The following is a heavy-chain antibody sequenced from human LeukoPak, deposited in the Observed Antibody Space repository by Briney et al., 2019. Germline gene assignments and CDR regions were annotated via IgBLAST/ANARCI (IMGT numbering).Heavy chain of an antibody. D-gene: IGHD6-6*01. CDR2: IYTSGST. Sequence: SETLSLTCTVSGGSISSYYWSWIRQPAGKGLEWIGRIYTSGSTTYNPSPTRGGTMSVDTSKNNFSLELRSVTAADTAVYYCARDLVYSSSSSVSFDPWGQGTLVTVSS. J-gene: IGHJ5*02. V-gene: IGHV4-4*07. CDR3: ARDLVYSSSSSVSFDP. CDR1: GGSISSYY.